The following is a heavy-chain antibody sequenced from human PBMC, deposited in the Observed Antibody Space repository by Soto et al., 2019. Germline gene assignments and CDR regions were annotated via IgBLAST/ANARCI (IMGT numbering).Heavy chain of an antibody. Sequence: QVQLVQSGTEVKTPGASVKVSCHASGYTFTNYGINWVRQAPGQGLELMAWISAYNGKTHHAPFFQERYTISTYTSTRTAYMELTSLSSDVTAVYYCAIGGLNYGPGLFDLWCQGIMVTVSS. CDR3: AIGGLNYGPGLFDL. D-gene: IGHD1-7*01. CDR1: GYTFTNYG. CDR2: ISAYNGKT. V-gene: IGHV1-18*04. J-gene: IGHJ3*01.